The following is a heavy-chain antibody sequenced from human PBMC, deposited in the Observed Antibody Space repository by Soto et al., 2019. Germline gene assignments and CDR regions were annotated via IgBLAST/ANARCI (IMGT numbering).Heavy chain of an antibody. J-gene: IGHJ5*02. CDR2: INHSGST. V-gene: IGHV4-34*01. D-gene: IGHD6-6*01. CDR3: ARPTCGGTYSSSSGWFDP. CDR1: GGSFSGYY. Sequence: QVQLQQWGAGLLKPSETLSLTCAVYGGSFSGYYWSWIRQPPGKGLEWIGEINHSGSTNYNPSLKSRVTISVDTSKNQFSLKLSSVTAADTAVYSCARPTCGGTYSSSSGWFDPWGQGTLVTVAS.